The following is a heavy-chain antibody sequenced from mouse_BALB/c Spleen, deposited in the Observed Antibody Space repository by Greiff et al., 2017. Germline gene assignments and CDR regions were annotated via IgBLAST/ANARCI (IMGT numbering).Heavy chain of an antibody. CDR2: ISNGGGST. Sequence: DVQLVESGGGLVQPGGSLKLSCAASGFTFSSYTMSWVRQTPAKRLEWVAYISNGGGSTYYPDTVKGRFTISRDNAKNTLYLQMGSLKYEDTAMYYCASQGGEYPFAYWGQGTLVTVSA. CDR1: GFTFSSYT. V-gene: IGHV5-12-2*01. J-gene: IGHJ3*01. CDR3: ASQGGEYPFAY. D-gene: IGHD5-1*01.